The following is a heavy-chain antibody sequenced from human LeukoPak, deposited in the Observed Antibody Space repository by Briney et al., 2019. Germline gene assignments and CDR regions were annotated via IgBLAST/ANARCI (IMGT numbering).Heavy chain of an antibody. CDR2: INHSGST. D-gene: IGHD3-16*02. CDR3: ARGPMITFGGVIVPDAFDI. J-gene: IGHJ3*02. Sequence: SETLSLTCAVYGGSFIGFHWNWIRQPPGKGLEWIGEINHSGSTNYNPSLKSRVTISVDTSKNQFSLKLSSVTAADTAVYYCARGPMITFGGVIVPDAFDIWGQGTMVTVSS. V-gene: IGHV4-34*01. CDR1: GGSFIGFH.